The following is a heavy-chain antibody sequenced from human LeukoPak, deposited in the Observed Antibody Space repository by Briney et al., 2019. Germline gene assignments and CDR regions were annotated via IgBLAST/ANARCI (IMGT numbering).Heavy chain of an antibody. CDR2: ISSTSSYI. D-gene: IGHD1-26*01. CDR1: GFTFNLHS. CDR3: ARGGSYLSAFDI. Sequence: GGSLRLSCAGSGFTFNLHSMNWVRQAPGKGLEWVSSISSTSSYIHYADSVKGRFTIFRDNAKNSLYLQMNSLTAEDTGVYYCARGGSYLSAFDIWGQGTMVTVSS. J-gene: IGHJ3*02. V-gene: IGHV3-21*06.